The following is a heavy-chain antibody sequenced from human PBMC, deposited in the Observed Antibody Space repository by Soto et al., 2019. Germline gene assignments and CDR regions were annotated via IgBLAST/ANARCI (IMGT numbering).Heavy chain of an antibody. Sequence: QVQLQESGPGLVKPSGTLSLTCAVSGDSISSPKWWTWLRQPPGKGLEWIGDLLHSGTTNYNPSLMSRFTLSVDKTQTQFSLTLTSVPAADTAIYYCAYSTGWYRHDVWGQGTSVTVSS. V-gene: IGHV4-4*02. CDR3: AYSTGWYRHDV. CDR2: LLHSGTT. CDR1: GDSISSPKW. J-gene: IGHJ3*01. D-gene: IGHD6-19*01.